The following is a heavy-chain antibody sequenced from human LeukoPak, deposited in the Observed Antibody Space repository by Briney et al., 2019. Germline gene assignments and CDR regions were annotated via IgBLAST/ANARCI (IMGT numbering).Heavy chain of an antibody. V-gene: IGHV1-18*01. D-gene: IGHD3-10*01. J-gene: IGHJ4*02. Sequence: ASVKVSCKTSGYIFTNYGVSWVRQAPGQGLEWMGWINVYNGHTIYAQEFQGRVTLTTDTSTSTAHMDLRSLRSDDTAVYYCMRDSDHAPDYWGQGTLVTVSS. CDR3: MRDSDHAPDY. CDR2: INVYNGHT. CDR1: GYIFTNYG.